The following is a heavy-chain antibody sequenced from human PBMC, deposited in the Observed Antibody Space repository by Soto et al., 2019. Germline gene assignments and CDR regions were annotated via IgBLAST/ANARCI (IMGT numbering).Heavy chain of an antibody. V-gene: IGHV3-48*02. CDR2: ISGGGGTT. D-gene: IGHD1-26*01. Sequence: EVQLVESGGGLVQPGGSLRLSCAASGFSFSSYSMNWVRQAPGKGLEWVSYISGGGGTTYYADSVKGRFTISRDNAKKSLYLQLSRLRDVDTAVYYCARDPMSGSQKLYFDYWGQGTLVTVSS. CDR3: ARDPMSGSQKLYFDY. CDR1: GFSFSSYS. J-gene: IGHJ4*02.